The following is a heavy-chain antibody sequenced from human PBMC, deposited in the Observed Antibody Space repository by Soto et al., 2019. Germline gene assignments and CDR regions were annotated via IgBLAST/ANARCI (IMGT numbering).Heavy chain of an antibody. CDR1: GFSLSNARMG. J-gene: IGHJ5*02. CDR3: ARGYCSSTSCYPQRHSKNWFDP. CDR2: IFSNDEK. D-gene: IGHD2-2*01. V-gene: IGHV2-26*01. Sequence: QVTLKESGPVLVKPTETLTLTCTVSGFSLSNARMGVSWIRQPPGKALEWLAHIFSNDEKSYSTSLKSRLTISKDTSKSQVVLTMTNMDPVDTATYYCARGYCSSTSCYPQRHSKNWFDPWGQGTLVTVSS.